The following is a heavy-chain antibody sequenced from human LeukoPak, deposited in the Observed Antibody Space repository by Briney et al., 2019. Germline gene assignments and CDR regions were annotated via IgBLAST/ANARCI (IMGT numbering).Heavy chain of an antibody. Sequence: GASVQVSCKASGFTFTSSAVQWVRQARGQRLEWIGWIVVGSGNTNYAQKFQERVTITRDMSTSTAYMELSSLRSEDTAVYYCAAIIFGVEKGLDYWGQGTLVTVSS. J-gene: IGHJ4*02. V-gene: IGHV1-58*01. CDR2: IVVGSGNT. D-gene: IGHD3-3*01. CDR3: AAIIFGVEKGLDY. CDR1: GFTFTSSA.